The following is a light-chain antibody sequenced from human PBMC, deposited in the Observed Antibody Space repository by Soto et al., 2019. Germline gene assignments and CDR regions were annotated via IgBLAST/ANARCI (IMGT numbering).Light chain of an antibody. V-gene: IGLV3-1*01. CDR3: QAWDSSTVV. CDR1: KLGNKY. CDR2: QDT. J-gene: IGLJ2*01. Sequence: SYELTQPPSVSVSPGQTASITCSGHKLGNKYACWYQRKPGQSPVLVIYQDTKRPSGIPERFSGSNSGNTATLTISGTQAMDEADYYCQAWDSSTVVFGGGIKLTVL.